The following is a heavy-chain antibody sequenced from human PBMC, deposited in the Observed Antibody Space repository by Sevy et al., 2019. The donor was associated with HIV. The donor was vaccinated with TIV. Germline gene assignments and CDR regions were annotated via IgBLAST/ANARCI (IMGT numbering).Heavy chain of an antibody. D-gene: IGHD5-18*01. CDR2: ISYDGSNK. J-gene: IGHJ4*02. CDR3: ARDVGDVSYCYGHGTNY. V-gene: IGHV3-30-3*01. Sequence: GGSLRLSCVASGFSFSTHAINWVRQAPGKGLEWVAAISYDGSNKYYADSVKGRFTISRDNSKNTLYLQMNSLRAEDTAVKDGARDVGDVSYCYGHGTNYWGQGTLVTVSS. CDR1: GFSFSTHA.